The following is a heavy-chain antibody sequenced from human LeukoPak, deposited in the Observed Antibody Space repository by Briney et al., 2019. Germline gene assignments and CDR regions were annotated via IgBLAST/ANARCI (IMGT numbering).Heavy chain of an antibody. CDR2: INHSGST. D-gene: IGHD3-10*01. V-gene: IGHV4-34*01. Sequence: SETLSLTSAVYGGSFSGYYWSWIRQPPGKGLEWIGEINHSGSTNYNPSLKSRVTISVDTSKNQFSLKLSSVTAADTAVYYCAGDRGGSGEFDYWGQGTLVTVSS. J-gene: IGHJ4*02. CDR1: GGSFSGYY. CDR3: AGDRGGSGEFDY.